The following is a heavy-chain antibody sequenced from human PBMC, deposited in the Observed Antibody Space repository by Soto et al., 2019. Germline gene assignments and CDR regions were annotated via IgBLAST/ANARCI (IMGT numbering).Heavy chain of an antibody. Sequence: QFQLVQSGAEVKKPWASVKVSCKASGYTFTSYGLSWVRQSPGQVLEWMGWISAFNGTTYYAQKLHGRVTITTDPSTSLASVALRSLASDDTAGDYRVGIYDSSRIGRPFSIWGQGTMVTVSS. CDR1: GYTFTSYG. CDR3: VGIYDSSRIGRPFSI. D-gene: IGHD3-22*01. CDR2: ISAFNGTT. V-gene: IGHV1-18*01. J-gene: IGHJ4*02.